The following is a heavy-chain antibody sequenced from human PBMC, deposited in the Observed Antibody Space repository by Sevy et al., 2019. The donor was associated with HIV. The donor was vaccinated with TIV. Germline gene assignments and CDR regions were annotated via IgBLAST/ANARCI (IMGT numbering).Heavy chain of an antibody. CDR3: TTGKTRGHSYGLLYYYYGMDV. CDR1: GFTFSNAW. J-gene: IGHJ6*02. Sequence: GGSLRLSCAASGFTFSNAWMSWVRQAPGKGLEWVGRIKSKTDGGTTDYAAPVKGRFTISRDDSKNTLYLQMNSLKTEDTAVYYCTTGKTRGHSYGLLYYYYGMDVWGQGTTVTVSS. CDR2: IKSKTDGGTT. D-gene: IGHD5-18*01. V-gene: IGHV3-15*01.